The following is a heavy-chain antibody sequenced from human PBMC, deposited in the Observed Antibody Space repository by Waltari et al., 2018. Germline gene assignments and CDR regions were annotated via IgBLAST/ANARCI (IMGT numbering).Heavy chain of an antibody. CDR2: INHSGST. CDR3: ARGRISLN. CDR1: GGSFSGYY. D-gene: IGHD2-15*01. Sequence: QVQLQQWGAGLLKPSETLSLTCAVSGGSFSGYYWSWIRQPPGKGLEWIGEINHSGSTNYNPSLKSRVTISVDTSKNQFSLKLSSVTAADTAVYYCARGRISLNWGQGTLVTVSS. J-gene: IGHJ4*02. V-gene: IGHV4-34*01.